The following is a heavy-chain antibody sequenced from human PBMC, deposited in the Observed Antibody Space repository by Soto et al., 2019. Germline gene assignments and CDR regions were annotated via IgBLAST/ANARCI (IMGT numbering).Heavy chain of an antibody. CDR2: IIPIFGTA. CDR1: GGTFSSYA. V-gene: IGHV1-69*05. Sequence: QVQLVQSGAEVKKPGSSVKVSCKASGGTFSSYAISWVRQAPGQGLEWMGGIIPIFGTANYAQKFQGRVTITXXEXTXXAYMGLSSLRSEDTAVYYCARNGGECSGGSCFFDYWGQGTLVTVSS. D-gene: IGHD2-15*01. CDR3: ARNGGECSGGSCFFDY. J-gene: IGHJ4*02.